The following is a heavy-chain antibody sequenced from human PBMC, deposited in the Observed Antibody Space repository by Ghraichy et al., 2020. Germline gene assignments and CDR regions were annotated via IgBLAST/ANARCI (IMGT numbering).Heavy chain of an antibody. D-gene: IGHD3-10*01. CDR1: GFTFSGYW. CDR3: ARDSDVDY. CDR2: IKQDGSEK. J-gene: IGHJ4*02. Sequence: GGSLRLSCAASGFTFSGYWMSWVRQAPGKGLEWVANIKQDGSEKYYVDSVKGRFTISRDNAKNSLYLQMNSLRAEDTAVYYCARDSDVDYWGQGTLVTVSS. V-gene: IGHV3-7*03.